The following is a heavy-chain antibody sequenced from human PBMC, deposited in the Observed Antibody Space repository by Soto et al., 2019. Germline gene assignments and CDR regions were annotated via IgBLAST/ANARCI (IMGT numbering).Heavy chain of an antibody. CDR1: GLTFSTYA. CDR3: GRITLKTSVDTFDF. V-gene: IGHV3-30-3*01. Sequence: QVQLVESGGGVVQPGRSLRLSCAASGLTFSTYALHWVRQAPGKGLEWVATVTSDGSNKYHADSVEGRFTISRDDSKNTLYLQLNSLRAEDTAVYYCGRITLKTSVDTFDFWGQGTMVTVSS. D-gene: IGHD3-22*01. CDR2: VTSDGSNK. J-gene: IGHJ3*01.